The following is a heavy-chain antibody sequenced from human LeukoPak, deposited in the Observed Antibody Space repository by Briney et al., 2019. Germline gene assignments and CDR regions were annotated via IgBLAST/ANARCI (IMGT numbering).Heavy chain of an antibody. V-gene: IGHV5-51*01. CDR1: GYSFTNYW. J-gene: IGHJ4*02. D-gene: IGHD2-15*01. CDR2: IYPDDSDT. Sequence: GESLKISCKGSGYSFTNYWIAWVRQMPGKGLEWMGIIYPDDSDTKYSPSFQGQVTISADKSISTAYLQWNSLEASDTAMYYCARQPIYCSGGTCFSSNYFDYWGQGTLVTVSS. CDR3: ARQPIYCSGGTCFSSNYFDY.